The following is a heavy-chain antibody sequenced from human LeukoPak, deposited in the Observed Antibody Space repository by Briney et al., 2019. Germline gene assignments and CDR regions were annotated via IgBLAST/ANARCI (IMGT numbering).Heavy chain of an antibody. CDR3: AKDPHTLGYCSGGSCFSLDY. V-gene: IGHV3-30*02. CDR2: IRHDGSTK. J-gene: IGHJ4*02. D-gene: IGHD2-15*01. CDR1: GFTFSSYA. Sequence: PGGSLRLSCAASGFTFSSYAIHWVRQAPGKGLEWVAFIRHDGSTKYYADSVKGRFTISRDNSKNTLYLQMNSLRDEDTAAYYCAKDPHTLGYCSGGSCFSLDYWGQGTLVTVSS.